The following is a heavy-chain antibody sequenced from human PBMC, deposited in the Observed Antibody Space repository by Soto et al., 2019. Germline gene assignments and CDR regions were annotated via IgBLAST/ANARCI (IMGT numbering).Heavy chain of an antibody. CDR2: IYAGGTT. Sequence: GGSLRLSCAASGFTFSSYAMSWVRQAPGKGLGWVSVIYAGGTTNYADSVKGRFTISRDNSKNTLYLQMNSLRVEDTAVYYCARDYYGSGSYYKYWGQGTLVTVSS. CDR3: ARDYYGSGSYYKY. D-gene: IGHD3-10*01. J-gene: IGHJ4*02. V-gene: IGHV3-66*01. CDR1: GFTFSSYA.